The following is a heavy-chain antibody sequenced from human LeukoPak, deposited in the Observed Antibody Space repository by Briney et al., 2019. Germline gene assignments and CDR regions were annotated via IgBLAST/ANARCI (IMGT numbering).Heavy chain of an antibody. D-gene: IGHD3-10*01. CDR1: GGSFSGYY. J-gene: IGHJ6*03. CDR3: AREAKSMVRGVIWSRSYYYYYYMDV. V-gene: IGHV4-34*01. CDR2: INHSGST. Sequence: SETPSLTCAVYGGSFSGYYWSWIRQPPGKGLEWIGEINHSGSTNYNPSLKSRVTISVDTSKNQFSLKLSSVTAADTAVYYCAREAKSMVRGVIWSRSYYYYYYMDVWGKGTTVTISS.